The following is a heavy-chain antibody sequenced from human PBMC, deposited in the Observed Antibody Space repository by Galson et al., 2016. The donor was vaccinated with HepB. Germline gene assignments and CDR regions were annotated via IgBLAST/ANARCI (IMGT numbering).Heavy chain of an antibody. V-gene: IGHV3-30*04. CDR3: ARRTSYSSGWYEVGY. J-gene: IGHJ4*02. D-gene: IGHD6-19*01. CDR2: ISYDGSNK. Sequence: SLRLSCAASGFTFSSYGMHWVRQAPGKGLEWVAVISYDGSNKYYADSVKGRFTISRDNSKNTLYLQMNSLRAEDTAVYYCARRTSYSSGWYEVGYWGQGTLVTVSS. CDR1: GFTFSSYG.